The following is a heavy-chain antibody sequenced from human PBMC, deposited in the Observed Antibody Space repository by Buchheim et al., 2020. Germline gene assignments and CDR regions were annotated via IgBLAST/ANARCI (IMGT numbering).Heavy chain of an antibody. Sequence: QLQLQESGSGLVKPSQTLSLTCTVSGGSIRSFYWTWIRQPPGKGLEWIGYIYYSGSTSYSPSLKSRVTISVDTSKNQFSLRLRSVTAADTAVYYCARGGYPYGMDVWGQGTT. V-gene: IGHV4-59*01. CDR2: IYYSGST. CDR1: GGSIRSFY. J-gene: IGHJ6*02. CDR3: ARGGYPYGMDV. D-gene: IGHD5-12*01.